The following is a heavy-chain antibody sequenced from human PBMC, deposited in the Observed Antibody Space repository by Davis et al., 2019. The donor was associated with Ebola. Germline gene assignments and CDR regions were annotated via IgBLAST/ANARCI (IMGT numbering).Heavy chain of an antibody. Sequence: ASVKVSCKASGYSFTDYFIHWVRQAPGQGLEWMGWMNPNSGNTGYAQKFQGRVSMTRTTSISTAFMELNSLRSEDTAVYYCTRGAAATLNDGMDVWGEGTTVTVSS. V-gene: IGHV1-8*02. J-gene: IGHJ6*04. CDR1: GYSFTDYF. CDR3: TRGAAATLNDGMDV. CDR2: MNPNSGNT. D-gene: IGHD6-25*01.